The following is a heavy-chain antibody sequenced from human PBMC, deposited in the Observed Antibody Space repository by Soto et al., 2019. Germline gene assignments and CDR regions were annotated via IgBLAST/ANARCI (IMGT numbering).Heavy chain of an antibody. J-gene: IGHJ6*02. Sequence: QVQLVQSGAEVKKPGASVKVSCKASGYTFTSYGISWVRQAPGQGLEWMGWISAYNGNTNYAQKLQGRVTMTTDTSMSTAYMELGSLESDDTAVYYCARDPVFGVVIKSYGMDVWGQGTTVTVSS. CDR2: ISAYNGNT. V-gene: IGHV1-18*01. CDR1: GYTFTSYG. D-gene: IGHD3-3*01. CDR3: ARDPVFGVVIKSYGMDV.